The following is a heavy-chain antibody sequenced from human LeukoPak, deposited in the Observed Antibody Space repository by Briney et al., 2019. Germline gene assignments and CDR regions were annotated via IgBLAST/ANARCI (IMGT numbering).Heavy chain of an antibody. CDR1: GFTLSSYS. J-gene: IGHJ4*02. Sequence: QSGGSLRLSCAASGFTLSSYSMSWVRQAPGKGLEWVSAMSSSDDGRYYAASVRGRFTISRDTSRSTLYLQMNSLRAEDAAVYYCAKEASLLYGVTDYWGQGTLVTVSS. CDR3: AKEASLLYGVTDY. V-gene: IGHV3-23*01. CDR2: MSSSDDGR. D-gene: IGHD4-17*01.